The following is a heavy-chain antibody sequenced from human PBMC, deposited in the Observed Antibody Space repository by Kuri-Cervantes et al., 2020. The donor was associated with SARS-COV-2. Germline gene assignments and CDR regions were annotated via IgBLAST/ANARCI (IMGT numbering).Heavy chain of an antibody. J-gene: IGHJ6*02. D-gene: IGHD6-13*01. V-gene: IGHV4-39*01. CDR3: ARHVASSAAGTSYYYYGMDV. CDR1: NGSISSSSYY. Sequence: GSLRLSCTLSNGSISSSSYYWGWIRQPPGKGLEWIGSIYYSGSTYYNPSLKSRVTISVDTSKNQFSLKLSSVTAADTAVYYCARHVASSAAGTSYYYYGMDVWGQGTTVTVSS. CDR2: IYYSGST.